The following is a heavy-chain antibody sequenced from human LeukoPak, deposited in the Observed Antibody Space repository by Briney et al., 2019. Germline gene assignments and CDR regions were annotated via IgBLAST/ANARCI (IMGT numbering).Heavy chain of an antibody. J-gene: IGHJ6*02. CDR1: GGSISSYY. Sequence: SETLSLTCTVSGGSISSYYWSWIRQPPGKGLEWIGYIYYSGSTNYNPSLKSRVTISVDTSKNQFSLKLSSVTAADTAVYYCARHNWNDGGYYYYGMDVWGQGTTVTVSS. D-gene: IGHD1-20*01. V-gene: IGHV4-59*08. CDR3: ARHNWNDGGYYYYGMDV. CDR2: IYYSGST.